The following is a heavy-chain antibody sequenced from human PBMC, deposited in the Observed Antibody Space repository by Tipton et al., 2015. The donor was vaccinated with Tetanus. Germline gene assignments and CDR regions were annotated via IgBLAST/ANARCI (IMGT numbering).Heavy chain of an antibody. CDR1: GGSFSGHF. V-gene: IGHV4-59*08. CDR2: ISHTGST. D-gene: IGHD6-19*01. CDR3: ASLIEPYSSGWRNWFDA. J-gene: IGHJ5*02. Sequence: TLSLTCSVSGGSFSGHFWSWLRQPPGKGLEWIGYISHTGSTTYHPSLEGRVSISVDTSKNQFSLSLTSVTAADTAMYYCASLIEPYSSGWRNWFDAWGQGSLVTVSS.